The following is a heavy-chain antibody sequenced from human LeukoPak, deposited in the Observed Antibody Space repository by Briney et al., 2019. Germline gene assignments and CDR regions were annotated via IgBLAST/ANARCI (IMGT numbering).Heavy chain of an antibody. Sequence: SVKVSCKASGGTFSSYAISWVRQAPGQGLEWMGGIIPIFGTANYAQKFQGRVTITADESTSTAYMELSSLRSEDTAVYYCARTDGQVATMPLYYYYGVDVWGKGTTVTVSS. D-gene: IGHD5-12*01. CDR3: ARTDGQVATMPLYYYYGVDV. CDR2: IIPIFGTA. CDR1: GGTFSSYA. V-gene: IGHV1-69*01. J-gene: IGHJ6*04.